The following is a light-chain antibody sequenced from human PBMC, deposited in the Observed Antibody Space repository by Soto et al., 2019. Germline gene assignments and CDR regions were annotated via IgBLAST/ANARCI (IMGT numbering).Light chain of an antibody. Sequence: EILMTHSPATLSVSPGERATLSCMSSQSVSSSYLSWYQQKPGQAPRLLIYGASSRAPGMPDRFSGSGSGTDFTLTISRLEPEDFAVYYCQQYGSSPTTFGQGTKLDIK. CDR2: GAS. CDR3: QQYGSSPTT. CDR1: QSVSSSY. J-gene: IGKJ1*01. V-gene: IGKV3-20*01.